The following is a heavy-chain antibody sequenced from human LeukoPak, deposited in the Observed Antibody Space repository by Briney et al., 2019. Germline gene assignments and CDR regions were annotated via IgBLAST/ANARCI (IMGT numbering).Heavy chain of an antibody. J-gene: IGHJ4*02. D-gene: IGHD2-15*01. Sequence: GSLRLSCAASGFTFSRYWMHWVRQAPGKGLVWVSRINSDGSSTSYADPVKGRFTISRDNAKNSLYLQMNSLRAEDTAVYYCAKNIGGFDYWGQGTLVTVSS. CDR1: GFTFSRYW. CDR3: AKNIGGFDY. CDR2: INSDGSST. V-gene: IGHV3-74*01.